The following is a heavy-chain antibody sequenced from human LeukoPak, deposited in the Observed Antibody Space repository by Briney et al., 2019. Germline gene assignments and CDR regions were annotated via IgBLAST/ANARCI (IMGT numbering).Heavy chain of an antibody. CDR3: ARAGYSDPQDAFDI. J-gene: IGHJ3*02. CDR1: GYTFTGYY. V-gene: IGHV1-2*02. Sequence: ASVTLSCKASGYTFTGYYMHWVRQAPGQGLEWMGWINPNSGGTNYAQKFQGRVTMTRDTSISTAYMELSRLTPDDTAVYYCARAGYSDPQDAFDIWGQGTMVTVSS. CDR2: INPNSGGT. D-gene: IGHD5-12*01.